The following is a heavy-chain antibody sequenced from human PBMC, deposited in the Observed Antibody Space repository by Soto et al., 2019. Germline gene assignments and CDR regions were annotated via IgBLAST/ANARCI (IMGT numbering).Heavy chain of an antibody. Sequence: GGSLRLSCAASGFSFGSYALSWVRQAPGKGLECVSTISGSDGKTFYADSVKGRFSISRDTSQNTLYLQMNSLRADDTAIYYCARWSYLDYWGQGTQVTVSS. CDR3: ARWSYLDY. D-gene: IGHD3-3*01. CDR2: ISGSDGKT. V-gene: IGHV3-23*01. J-gene: IGHJ4*02. CDR1: GFSFGSYA.